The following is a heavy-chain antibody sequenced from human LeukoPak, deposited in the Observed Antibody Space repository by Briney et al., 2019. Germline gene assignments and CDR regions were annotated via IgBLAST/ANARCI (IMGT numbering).Heavy chain of an antibody. CDR3: ARDHGYSYGPERDYYYYYGMDV. CDR2: IYSGGST. V-gene: IGHV3-53*01. Sequence: GGSLRLSCAASGFTVSSNYMSWVRQAPGKGLEWVSVIYSGGSTYYADSVKGRFTISRDNAKNSLYLQMNSLRAEDTAVYYCARDHGYSYGPERDYYYYYGMDVWGQGTTVTVSS. J-gene: IGHJ6*02. CDR1: GFTVSSNY. D-gene: IGHD5-18*01.